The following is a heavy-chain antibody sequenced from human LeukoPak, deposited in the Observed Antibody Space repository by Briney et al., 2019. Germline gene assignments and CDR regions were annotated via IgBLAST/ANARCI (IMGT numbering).Heavy chain of an antibody. J-gene: IGHJ3*02. Sequence: SETLSLTCAVYGGSFSGYYWSWIRQPPGKGLEWIGEINHSGSTNYNPSLKSRVTISVDTSKNQFSLKLSSVTAADTAVYYCARVNPYYSYGYDAFDIWGQGTMVTGSS. D-gene: IGHD5-18*01. CDR1: GGSFSGYY. V-gene: IGHV4-34*01. CDR2: INHSGST. CDR3: ARVNPYYSYGYDAFDI.